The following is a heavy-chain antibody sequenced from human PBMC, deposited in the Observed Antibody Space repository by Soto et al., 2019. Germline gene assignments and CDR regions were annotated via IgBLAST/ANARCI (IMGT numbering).Heavy chain of an antibody. J-gene: IGHJ5*01. V-gene: IGHV3-30*01. CDR1: GFTFADYA. CDR3: ARTPAAMITDRYNWFDS. Sequence: GGSLRLSCVASGFTFADYAMHWVRRIPGKGLEWVAVISYSGDRQYYAESVKGRFTISKDNSKKTLYLQMFSLTSEDSAVFYCARTPAAMITDRYNWFDSWGPGTQVTVSS. D-gene: IGHD3-16*01. CDR2: ISYSGDRQ.